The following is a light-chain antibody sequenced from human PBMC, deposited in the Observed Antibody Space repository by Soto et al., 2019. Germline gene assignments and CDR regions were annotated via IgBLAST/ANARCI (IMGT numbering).Light chain of an antibody. J-gene: IGKJ3*01. Sequence: EVVLTQSPDILSLSPGETATLSCRDSQSVTSDFLVWYQQKPGQAPRLLIYGASSRATGIPDRFSGSGSGTDFILTISRLEPEDFAVYYCQHYDNTPPSVTCGPGNKGDIK. V-gene: IGKV3-20*01. CDR3: QHYDNTPPSVT. CDR1: QSVTSDF. CDR2: GAS.